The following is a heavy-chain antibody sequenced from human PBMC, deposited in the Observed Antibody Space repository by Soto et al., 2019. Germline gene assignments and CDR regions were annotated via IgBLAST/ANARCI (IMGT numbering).Heavy chain of an antibody. D-gene: IGHD5-18*01. CDR3: ARESRRFVDTAMVAFDY. J-gene: IGHJ4*02. V-gene: IGHV3-30-3*01. CDR1: GFTFSSYA. CDR2: ISYDGSNK. Sequence: PGGSLRLSCAASGFTFSSYAMHWVRQAPGRGLEWVAVISYDGSNKYYADSVKGRFTISRDNSKNTLYLQMNSLRAEDTAVYYCARESRRFVDTAMVAFDYWGQGTLVTVSS.